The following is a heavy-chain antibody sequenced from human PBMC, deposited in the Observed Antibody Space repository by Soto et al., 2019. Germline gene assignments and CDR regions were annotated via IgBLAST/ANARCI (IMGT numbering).Heavy chain of an antibody. CDR1: GGSMTSGGSF. V-gene: IGHV4-31*03. CDR2: IGYSGAT. CDR3: ARGGASSKWFAP. Sequence: TLFLTCTVSGGSMTSGGSFWSWIRQHPGKGPEWIAFIGYSGATSYNPSLASRVTISADTYKSQFSLNLRSVTAADTAVYYCARGGASSKWFAPWGQGILVTVSS. D-gene: IGHD2-15*01. J-gene: IGHJ5*02.